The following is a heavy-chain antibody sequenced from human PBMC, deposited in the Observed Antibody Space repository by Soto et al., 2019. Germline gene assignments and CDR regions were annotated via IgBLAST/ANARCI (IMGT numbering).Heavy chain of an antibody. Sequence: SDTLYLTSTVPGGSICDSYLTWILQPPGKRPEWVGFVHSTGNTKYDPSLKSRVSMSLDTSKSQFSLKLSSVTAADTAVYYCARHGITAALGTGAFDIWGQGTMVT. CDR3: ARHGITAALGTGAFDI. D-gene: IGHD6-13*01. J-gene: IGHJ3*02. CDR1: GGSICDSY. V-gene: IGHV4-59*08. CDR2: VHSTGNT.